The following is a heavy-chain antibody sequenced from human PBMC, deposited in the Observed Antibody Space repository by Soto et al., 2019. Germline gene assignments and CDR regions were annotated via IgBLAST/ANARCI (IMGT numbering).Heavy chain of an antibody. CDR1: GYTFTSYG. J-gene: IGHJ5*02. CDR2: ISAYNGNT. D-gene: IGHD6-13*01. Sequence: ASVKVSCKASGYTFTSYGISWVRQAPGQGLEWMGWISAYNGNTNYAQKLQGRVTMTTDTSTSTAYMELRSLRSDDTAVYYCARDDPEAADGIWFDPWGQGTLVTVSS. V-gene: IGHV1-18*01. CDR3: ARDDPEAADGIWFDP.